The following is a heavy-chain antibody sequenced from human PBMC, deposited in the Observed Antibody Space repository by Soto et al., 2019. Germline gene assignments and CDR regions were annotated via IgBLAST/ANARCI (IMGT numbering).Heavy chain of an antibody. CDR1: GGSISSSNW. CDR3: ARLYGSGSYYVYFFDY. V-gene: IGHV4-4*02. J-gene: IGHJ4*02. Sequence: PSETLSLTCAVSGGSISSSNWWSWVRQPPGKGLERIWEIYHSGSTNYNPSLKSRVTISVDKSKNQFSLKLSSVTAADTAVYYCARLYGSGSYYVYFFDYWGQGTLVTVSS. CDR2: IYHSGST. D-gene: IGHD3-10*01.